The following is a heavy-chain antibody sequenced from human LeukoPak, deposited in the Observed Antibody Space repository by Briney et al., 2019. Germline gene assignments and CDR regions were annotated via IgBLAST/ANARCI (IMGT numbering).Heavy chain of an antibody. D-gene: IGHD6-13*01. CDR2: INHSGST. Sequence: NPSETLSLTCAVYGGSFSGYYWSWIRQPPGKGLEWIGEINHSGSTNYNPSLKSRVTISVDTSKNQFSLKLSSVTAADTAVYYCARTTSSSWYNQYNYWGQGTLVTVSS. CDR1: GGSFSGYY. V-gene: IGHV4-34*01. J-gene: IGHJ4*02. CDR3: ARTTSSSWYNQYNY.